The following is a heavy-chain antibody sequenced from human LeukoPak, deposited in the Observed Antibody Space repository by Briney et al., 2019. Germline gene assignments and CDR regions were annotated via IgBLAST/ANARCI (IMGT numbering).Heavy chain of an antibody. J-gene: IGHJ5*02. CDR1: GFSFNAFW. D-gene: IGHD5-24*01. V-gene: IGHV3-7*01. Sequence: GGPLRLSCEASGFSFNAFWMSWVRQAPGKGLEWVANIHRDGSVRHYVESVRGRFTISRDNAKNSLFLQMNSLRVEDTAVYYCAREDGGWPRADLWGQGTLVTVSS. CDR2: IHRDGSVR. CDR3: AREDGGWPRADL.